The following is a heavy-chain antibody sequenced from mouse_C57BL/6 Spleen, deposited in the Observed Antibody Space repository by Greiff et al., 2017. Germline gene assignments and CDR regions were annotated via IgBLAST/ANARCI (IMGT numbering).Heavy chain of an antibody. Sequence: EVKVVESGGGLVKPGGSLKLSCAASGFTFSSYAMSWVRQTPEKRLEWVATISDGGSYTYYPDNVKGRFTISRDNAKNNLYLQMSHLKSEDTAMYYCARAPDGLYAMDYWGQGTSVTVSS. CDR3: ARAPDGLYAMDY. V-gene: IGHV5-4*03. J-gene: IGHJ4*01. D-gene: IGHD2-3*01. CDR1: GFTFSSYA. CDR2: ISDGGSYT.